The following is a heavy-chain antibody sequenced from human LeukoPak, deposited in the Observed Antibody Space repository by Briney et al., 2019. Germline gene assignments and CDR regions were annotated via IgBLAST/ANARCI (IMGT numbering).Heavy chain of an antibody. CDR2: ISGSGGST. Sequence: GGSLRLSCAASGFTFSSYAMGWVRQAPGKGLEWVSAISGSGGSTYHADSVKGRFTISRDNSKNTLYLQMNSLRAEDTAVYYCAKDRTLSSPYYDLWSGYYKDYYFDYWGQGTLVTVSS. J-gene: IGHJ4*02. V-gene: IGHV3-23*01. D-gene: IGHD3-3*01. CDR1: GFTFSSYA. CDR3: AKDRTLSSPYYDLWSGYYKDYYFDY.